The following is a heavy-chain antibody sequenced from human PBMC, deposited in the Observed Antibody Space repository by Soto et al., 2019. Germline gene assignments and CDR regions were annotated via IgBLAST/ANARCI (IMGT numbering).Heavy chain of an antibody. CDR3: ARANYYDSSGAFDI. J-gene: IGHJ3*02. V-gene: IGHV3-48*04. Sequence: PWGSLRLSCAASGFTFSSYSMNWVRQAPGKGLEWVSYISSSSSTIYYADSVKGRFTISRDNAKNSLYLQMNSLRAEDTAVYYCARANYYDSSGAFDIWGQVTMVTVSS. CDR1: GFTFSSYS. CDR2: ISSSSSTI. D-gene: IGHD3-22*01.